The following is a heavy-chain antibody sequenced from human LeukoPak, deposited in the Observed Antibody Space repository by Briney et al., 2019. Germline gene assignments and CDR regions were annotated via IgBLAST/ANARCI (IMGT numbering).Heavy chain of an antibody. D-gene: IGHD6-19*01. V-gene: IGHV5-51*01. J-gene: IGHJ4*02. CDR3: ARRVGQWLVLYFDY. Sequence: GESLKISCKASGYSFTNNWIGWVRQMPGKGLEWMGIIYPGDSDTRYSPSFQGQVTISADKSISTAYLQWSSLKASDTAMYYCARRVGQWLVLYFDYWGQGTLVTVSS. CDR1: GYSFTNNW. CDR2: IYPGDSDT.